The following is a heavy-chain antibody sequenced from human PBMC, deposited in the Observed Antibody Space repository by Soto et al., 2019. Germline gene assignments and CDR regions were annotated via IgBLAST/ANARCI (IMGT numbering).Heavy chain of an antibody. CDR1: GFAFSSYA. V-gene: IGHV3-23*01. Sequence: EVQLLESGGGLVQPGGSLRLSCAASGFAFSSYAMSWVRQAPGKGLEWVSSISGSTSGTYYADAVKGRFTISRDNSNNTLYLQMNSLSAEATRVYYGAKDRGFIDPFDYWGQGALVTVSS. D-gene: IGHD3-16*02. CDR3: AKDRGFIDPFDY. J-gene: IGHJ4*02. CDR2: ISGSTSGT.